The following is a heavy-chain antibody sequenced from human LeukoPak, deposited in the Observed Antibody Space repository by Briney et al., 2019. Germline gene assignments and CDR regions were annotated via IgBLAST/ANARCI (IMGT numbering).Heavy chain of an antibody. CDR3: ARAPIVVVEPVDYFDY. D-gene: IGHD2-15*01. CDR1: GGSISSGGYS. Sequence: PSQTLSLTCAVSGGSISSGGYSWSWIRQHPGKGLEWIGYIYYSGSTYYNPSLKSRVTISVDTSKNQFSLKLSSVTAADTAVYYCARAPIVVVEPVDYFDYWGQGTLVTVSS. CDR2: IYYSGST. V-gene: IGHV4-31*11. J-gene: IGHJ4*02.